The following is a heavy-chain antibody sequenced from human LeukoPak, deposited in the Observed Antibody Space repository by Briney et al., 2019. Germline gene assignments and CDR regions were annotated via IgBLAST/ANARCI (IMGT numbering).Heavy chain of an antibody. V-gene: IGHV3-30*03. CDR2: ISYDGSNK. Sequence: GGSLRLSCAASGFTFSSYGMHWVRQAPGKGLEWVAVISYDGSNKYYADSVKGRFTISRDNAKTSLFLQMNSLRAEDTVTYYCTTSDCEYWGQGALVTVSS. CDR3: TTSDCEY. J-gene: IGHJ4*02. CDR1: GFTFSSYG.